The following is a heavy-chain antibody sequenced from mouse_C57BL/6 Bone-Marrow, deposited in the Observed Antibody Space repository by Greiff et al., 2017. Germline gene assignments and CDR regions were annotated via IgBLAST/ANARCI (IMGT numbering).Heavy chain of an antibody. CDR2: ISGGGGDT. CDR1: GFTFSSYT. V-gene: IGHV5-9*01. D-gene: IGHD1-1*01. J-gene: IGHJ4*01. CDR3: AKHLLRAMNC. Sequence: EVQLVESGGGLVKPGASLKLSCAASGFTFSSYTMSWVRQTPEKRLEWVATISGGGGDTYYPDSVKGRFTISRDTAYNTPYLQLSSLRSEDSALFYCAKHLLRAMNCWGQEASVTVS.